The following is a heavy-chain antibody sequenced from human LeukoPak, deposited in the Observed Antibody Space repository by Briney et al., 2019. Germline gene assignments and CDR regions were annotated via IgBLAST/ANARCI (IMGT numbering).Heavy chain of an antibody. J-gene: IGHJ4*02. CDR3: ARDDIAAAGAGLDY. V-gene: IGHV4-30-2*01. Sequence: PSQTLSLTCTVSGGSISSGGYYWSWIRQPPGKGLEWIGYIYHSGSTYYNPSLKSRATISVDRSKNQFSLKLSSVTAADTAVYYCARDDIAAAGAGLDYWGQGTLVTVSS. CDR1: GGSISSGGYY. D-gene: IGHD6-13*01. CDR2: IYHSGST.